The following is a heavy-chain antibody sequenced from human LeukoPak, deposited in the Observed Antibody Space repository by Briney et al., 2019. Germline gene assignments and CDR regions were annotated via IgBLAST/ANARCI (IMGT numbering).Heavy chain of an antibody. D-gene: IGHD3-9*01. CDR2: IYSGGST. Sequence: GGSLRLSCAASGFTVSSNYMSWVRQAPGKGLEWVSVIYSGGSTYYADSVKGRFTISRDNSKNSLYLQMNSLRAEDTAVYYCARSGILTDYYTVYYYYYMDVWGKGTTVTVSS. CDR1: GFTVSSNY. J-gene: IGHJ6*03. V-gene: IGHV3-66*01. CDR3: ARSGILTDYYTVYYYYYMDV.